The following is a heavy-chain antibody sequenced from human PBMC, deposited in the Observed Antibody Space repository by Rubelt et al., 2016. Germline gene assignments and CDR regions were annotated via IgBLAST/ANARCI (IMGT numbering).Heavy chain of an antibody. Sequence: QVQLVQSGAEVKKPGASVKVSCKASGYTFTSYYMHWVRQAPGQGLEWMGIINPSGGSTSYAQKFQGRVTITRDTSTSTVYMELSSLRSEDTAVYYCARAASTVTTLLDLGYWGQGTLVTVSS. CDR2: INPSGGST. J-gene: IGHJ4*02. CDR3: ARAASTVTTLLDLGY. D-gene: IGHD4-17*01. V-gene: IGHV1-46*01. CDR1: GYTFTSYY.